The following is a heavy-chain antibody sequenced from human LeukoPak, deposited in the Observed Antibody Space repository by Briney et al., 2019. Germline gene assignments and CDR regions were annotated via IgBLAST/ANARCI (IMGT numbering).Heavy chain of an antibody. J-gene: IGHJ4*02. D-gene: IGHD1-14*01. V-gene: IGHV3-7*01. CDR1: GFTFSNYW. CDR3: ATNQRRLDY. CDR2: IKQDGSEK. Sequence: GGSLRLSWAASGFTFSNYWMTWVRQAPGKGLELVANIKQDGSEKYYVDSVKGRFTISRDNAKNSLYLQMNSLRAEDTAVYYCATNQRRLDYWGQGTLVTVSS.